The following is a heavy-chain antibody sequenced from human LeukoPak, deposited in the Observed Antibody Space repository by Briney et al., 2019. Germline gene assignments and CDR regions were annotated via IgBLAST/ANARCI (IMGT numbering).Heavy chain of an antibody. CDR1: GGSFSGYY. V-gene: IGHV4-34*01. D-gene: IGHD7-27*01. Sequence: PSETLSLTCAVYGGSFSGYYWSWIRQPPGKGLEWIGEINHSGSTNYNPSLKSRVTISVDTSKNQFSLKLSSVTAADTAVYYCARYTGTNWGYSFDYWGQGTLVTVSS. J-gene: IGHJ4*02. CDR2: INHSGST. CDR3: ARYTGTNWGYSFDY.